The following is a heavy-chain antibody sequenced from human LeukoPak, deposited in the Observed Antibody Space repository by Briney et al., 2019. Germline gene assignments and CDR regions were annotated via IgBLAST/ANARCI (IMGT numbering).Heavy chain of an antibody. CDR1: GFTVSSNY. CDR3: AKDSGYGGNSPFHH. Sequence: GGSLRLSCAASGFTVSSNYMSWVRQGPGKGLEWVSLIYSDGITYYADSVKGRFTISRDNSKNTLYLQMNSLRAEDTAVYYCAKDSGYGGNSPFHHWGQGALVTVSS. CDR2: IYSDGIT. D-gene: IGHD4-23*01. J-gene: IGHJ4*02. V-gene: IGHV3-53*01.